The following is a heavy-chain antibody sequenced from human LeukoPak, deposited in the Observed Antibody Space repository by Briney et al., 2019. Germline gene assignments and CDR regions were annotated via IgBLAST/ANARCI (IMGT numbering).Heavy chain of an antibody. D-gene: IGHD1-14*01. CDR1: GYTFSTYP. CDR3: ARDLRYTAEHFDY. J-gene: IGHJ4*02. V-gene: IGHV1-3*01. Sequence: ASVKVSCKASGYTFSTYPINWVRQAPGQRLEWMGWINAGNGNTKYSQKFQGRVTITRDTSASTAYMELSSLRSEDTAVYYCARDLRYTAEHFDYWGQGTLVTVSS. CDR2: INAGNGNT.